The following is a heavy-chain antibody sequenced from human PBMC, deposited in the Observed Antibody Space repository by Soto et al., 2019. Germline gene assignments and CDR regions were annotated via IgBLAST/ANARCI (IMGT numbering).Heavy chain of an antibody. D-gene: IGHD3-10*01. J-gene: IGHJ6*02. V-gene: IGHV4-30-4*01. CDR2: IYYSGST. CDR1: GGSISSGDYY. Sequence: SETLSLTCTVSGGSISSGDYYWSWIRQPPGRGLEWIGYIYYSGSTYYNPSLKSRVTISVDTSKNQFSLKLSSVTAADTAVYYCARGPTIPYYYGMDVWGQGTTVTVSS. CDR3: ARGPTIPYYYGMDV.